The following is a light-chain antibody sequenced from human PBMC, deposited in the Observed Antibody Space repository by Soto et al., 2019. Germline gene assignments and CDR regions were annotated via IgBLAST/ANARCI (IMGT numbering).Light chain of an antibody. CDR3: QQYVSSPPGLT. CDR1: QGIGDT. V-gene: IGKV3-15*01. J-gene: IGKJ5*01. CDR2: DTS. Sequence: EVVIRQSPATLSVSPGEGATLSCRASQGIGDTLAWYQHKPGQTPRLLIYDTSTRATGVPTRFSGSRSGADFTLTISRLEPEDFAVYYCQQYVSSPPGLTFGQGTRLEIK.